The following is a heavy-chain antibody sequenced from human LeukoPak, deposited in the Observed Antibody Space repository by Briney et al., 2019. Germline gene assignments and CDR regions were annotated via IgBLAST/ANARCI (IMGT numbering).Heavy chain of an antibody. CDR3: AKSPYYDILTGYYRTLYYFDY. CDR1: GFTFSSYA. Sequence: GGSLRLSCAASGFTFSSYAMSWVRQAPGKGLEWVSAISGSGGSTYYADSVKGRFTISRDNSKYTLYLQMNSLRAEDTAVYYCAKSPYYDILTGYYRTLYYFDYWGQGTLVTVSS. CDR2: ISGSGGST. V-gene: IGHV3-23*01. D-gene: IGHD3-9*01. J-gene: IGHJ4*02.